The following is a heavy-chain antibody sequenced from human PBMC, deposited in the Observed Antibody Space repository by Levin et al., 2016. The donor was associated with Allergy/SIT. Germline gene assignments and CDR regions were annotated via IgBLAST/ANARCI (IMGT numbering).Heavy chain of an antibody. D-gene: IGHD3-22*01. V-gene: IGHV1-69*04. CDR3: ARDPTDYYDSGGYKRGIDY. Sequence: VRQMPGKGLEWMGRIIPILGIANYAQKFQGRVTITADKSTSTAYMELSSLRSEDTAVYYCARDPTDYYDSGGYKRGIDYWGQGTLVTVSS. CDR2: IIPILGIA. J-gene: IGHJ4*02.